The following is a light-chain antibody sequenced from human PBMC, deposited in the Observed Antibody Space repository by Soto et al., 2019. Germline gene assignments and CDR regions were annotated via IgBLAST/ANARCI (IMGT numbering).Light chain of an antibody. CDR1: SSEVGAYDY. Sequence: QSGLNEPASGSGAPGTAIGISCTGNSSEVGAYDYVSWYQQHPEKAPKLMIYEVSNRPSGVSDRFSGSKSVNTATLTISGLHAEDEADYYCASYTPTSTRVFGTGTRSPS. J-gene: IGLJ1*01. V-gene: IGLV2-14*03. CDR3: ASYTPTSTRV. CDR2: EVS.